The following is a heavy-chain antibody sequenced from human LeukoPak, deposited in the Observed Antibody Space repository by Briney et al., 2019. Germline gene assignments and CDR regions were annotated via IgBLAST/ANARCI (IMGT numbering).Heavy chain of an antibody. J-gene: IGHJ4*02. CDR1: GFTFSSYA. Sequence: GGSLRLSCAASGFTFSSYAMSWVRQAPGKGLEWVSAISGSGGSTYYADSVKGRSTISRDNSKNTLYLQMNSLRAEDTAVYYCAKDPPGYCSGGSCYYWGQGTLVTVSS. D-gene: IGHD2-15*01. CDR2: ISGSGGST. V-gene: IGHV3-23*01. CDR3: AKDPPGYCSGGSCYY.